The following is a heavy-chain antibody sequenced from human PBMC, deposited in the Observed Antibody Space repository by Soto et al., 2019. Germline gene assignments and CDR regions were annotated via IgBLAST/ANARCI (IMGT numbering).Heavy chain of an antibody. Sequence: EVQLLESGGGLVQPGGSLRLSCAASGFTFSSYAMSWVRQAQGKGLEWVSSISGSGGNTYYADSVKGRFTISRDNSKNTLYLQMNSLRVEDTDVYYCAKDSSYYDFWSGYGMDVWGQGTTVTVSS. J-gene: IGHJ6*02. CDR3: AKDSSYYDFWSGYGMDV. CDR2: ISGSGGNT. V-gene: IGHV3-23*01. D-gene: IGHD3-3*01. CDR1: GFTFSSYA.